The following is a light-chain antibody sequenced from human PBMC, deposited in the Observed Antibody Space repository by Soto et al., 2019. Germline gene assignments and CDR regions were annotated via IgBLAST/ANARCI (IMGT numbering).Light chain of an antibody. CDR1: SSDVGGYNY. V-gene: IGLV2-14*01. CDR3: SSYTTSNPCQIA. CDR2: EVT. Sequence: KTSSVSGSHGQTITISCPGTSSDVGGYNYVSWYQHHPGKAPKLIIYEVTNRPSGVSNPFSGSKSGNTASLTISGLQPEDEADYYCSSYTTSNPCQIAVGTGSEVTVL. J-gene: IGLJ1*01.